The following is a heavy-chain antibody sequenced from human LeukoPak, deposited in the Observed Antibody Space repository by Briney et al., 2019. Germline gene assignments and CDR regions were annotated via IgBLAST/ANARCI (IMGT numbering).Heavy chain of an antibody. Sequence: GGSLRLSCAVSGFTFSNFWMSWVRQAPGRGLEWVANIHPEGNEKYHVESVKGRFTISRDNTKNLLFLQMNGLRVEDTAIYYCARGDDFSGDHWGQGTLVTVSS. J-gene: IGHJ4*02. D-gene: IGHD1-1*01. V-gene: IGHV3-7*04. CDR2: IHPEGNEK. CDR3: ARGDDFSGDH. CDR1: GFTFSNFW.